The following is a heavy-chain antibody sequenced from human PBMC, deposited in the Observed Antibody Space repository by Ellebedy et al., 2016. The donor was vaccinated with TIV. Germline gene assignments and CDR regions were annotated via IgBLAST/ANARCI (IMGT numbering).Heavy chain of an antibody. Sequence: GGSLRLSCAASGFTVSSNYMSWVRQAPGKGLEWVSVIYSGGSTYYADSVKGRFTISRDNSKNTLYLQMNSLRAEDTAVYYCARDMTEYQYNWFDPWGQGTLVTVSS. CDR1: GFTVSSNY. V-gene: IGHV3-66*01. CDR3: ARDMTEYQYNWFDP. D-gene: IGHD2-2*01. CDR2: IYSGGST. J-gene: IGHJ5*02.